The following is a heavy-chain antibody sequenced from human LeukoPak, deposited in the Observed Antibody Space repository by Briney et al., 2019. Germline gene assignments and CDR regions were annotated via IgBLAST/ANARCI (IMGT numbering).Heavy chain of an antibody. J-gene: IGHJ4*02. CDR1: GYTFTSYY. V-gene: IGHV1-18*04. CDR3: ASLVGAIDGDYFDY. D-gene: IGHD1-26*01. CDR2: ISAYNGNT. Sequence: ASVKVSCKASGYTFTSYYMHWVRQAPGQGLEWMGWISAYNGNTNYAQKLQGRVTMTTDTSTSTAYMELRSLRSDDTAVYYCASLVGAIDGDYFDYWGQGTLVTVSS.